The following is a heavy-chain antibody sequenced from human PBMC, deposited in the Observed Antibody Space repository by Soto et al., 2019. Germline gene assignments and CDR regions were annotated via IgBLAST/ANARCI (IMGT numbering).Heavy chain of an antibody. D-gene: IGHD6-19*01. CDR2: IYGGGTT. V-gene: IGHV3-53*01. CDR1: GFTVSSKY. J-gene: IGHJ4*01. Sequence: EVQLVESGGGLIQPGGSLRLSCAASGFTVSSKYMTWVRQAPGKGLEWVSVIYGGGTTYYADSVKGRFTISRDNSKNTLYLQMNSLTPDDTAVYYCVQTTGWPGFDFWGHGTLVTVSS. CDR3: VQTTGWPGFDF.